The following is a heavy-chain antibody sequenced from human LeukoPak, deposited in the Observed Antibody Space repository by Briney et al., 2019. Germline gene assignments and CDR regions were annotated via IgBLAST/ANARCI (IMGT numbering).Heavy chain of an antibody. Sequence: GGSLRLSCAASGFTFSSYSMNWVRQAPGKGLEWVSSISSSSSYIYYADSVKGRFTISRDNAKNSLHLQMNSLRAEDTALYYCARDLSDNYTIDYWGQGTLVTVSS. D-gene: IGHD4-11*01. CDR3: ARDLSDNYTIDY. CDR1: GFTFSSYS. J-gene: IGHJ4*02. CDR2: ISSSSSYI. V-gene: IGHV3-21*01.